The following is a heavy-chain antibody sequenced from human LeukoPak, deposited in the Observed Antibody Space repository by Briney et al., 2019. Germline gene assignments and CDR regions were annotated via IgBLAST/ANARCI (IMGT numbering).Heavy chain of an antibody. J-gene: IGHJ3*02. CDR3: ARALMSYDAFDI. Sequence: ASVKVSCKASGYTFTSYYMHWVRQAPGQGLEWMGIINPSGGSTSYAQKFQGRVTMTRDMSTSTVYMELSSLSSEDTAVYYCARALMSYDAFDIWGQGTMVTVSS. CDR1: GYTFTSYY. V-gene: IGHV1-46*01. CDR2: INPSGGST. D-gene: IGHD2-8*01.